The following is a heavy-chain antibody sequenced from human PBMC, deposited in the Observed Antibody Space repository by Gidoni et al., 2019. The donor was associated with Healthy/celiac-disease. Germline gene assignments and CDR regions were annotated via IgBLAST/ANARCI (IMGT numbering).Heavy chain of an antibody. Sequence: EVQLVESGGGLVKPGGSLRLSCAASGFTFSSYSMNWVRQAPGKGLEWVSAISSSSSYIYYADSVKGRFTISRDNAKNSLYLQMNSLRAEDTAVYYCARDSNDAFDIWGQGTMVTVSS. CDR3: ARDSNDAFDI. J-gene: IGHJ3*02. CDR1: GFTFSSYS. V-gene: IGHV3-21*01. CDR2: ISSSSSYI.